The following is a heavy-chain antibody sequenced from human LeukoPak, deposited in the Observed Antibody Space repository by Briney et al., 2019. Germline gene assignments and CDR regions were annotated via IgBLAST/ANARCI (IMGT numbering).Heavy chain of an antibody. Sequence: GGSLRLSCAASGFAFSIYSMNWVRQAPGKGLEWVSSMGSSSSSIYYADSVQGRFTISRDHVKNSLYLLMNRLRAEDTALYYCARAGGGRYSDAFDIWGQGTMVTVSS. V-gene: IGHV3-21*01. CDR3: ARAGGGRYSDAFDI. D-gene: IGHD3-10*01. CDR2: MGSSSSSI. J-gene: IGHJ3*02. CDR1: GFAFSIYS.